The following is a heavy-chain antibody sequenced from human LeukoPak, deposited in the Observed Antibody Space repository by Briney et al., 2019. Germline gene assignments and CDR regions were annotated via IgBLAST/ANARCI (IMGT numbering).Heavy chain of an antibody. CDR3: ARGPYSSSWYDWFDP. J-gene: IGHJ5*02. D-gene: IGHD6-13*01. CDR1: GFTFNTFN. Sequence: GGSLRLSCAASGFTFNTFNMNWVRQAPGKGLEWVSSISSSSSYIYYADSVKGRFTISRDNAKNSLYLQMNSLRAEDTAVYYCARGPYSSSWYDWFDPWGQGTLVTVSS. CDR2: ISSSSSYI. V-gene: IGHV3-21*01.